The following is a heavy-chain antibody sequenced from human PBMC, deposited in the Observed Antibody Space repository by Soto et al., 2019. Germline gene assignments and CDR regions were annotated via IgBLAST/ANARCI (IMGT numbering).Heavy chain of an antibody. J-gene: IGHJ4*02. D-gene: IGHD5-18*01. Sequence: QVQLQESGPGLVKPSGTLSLTCGVSGGSIRSKKWWSWVRQPPGKGLEWIGEIYHSGSTNYNPSLKRRVTLSVHQSKDQFSLKLNSVTAADTAVYYCARWGDWMQQVLWGQGTLVTVSS. CDR1: GGSIRSKKW. V-gene: IGHV4-4*02. CDR3: ARWGDWMQQVL. CDR2: IYHSGST.